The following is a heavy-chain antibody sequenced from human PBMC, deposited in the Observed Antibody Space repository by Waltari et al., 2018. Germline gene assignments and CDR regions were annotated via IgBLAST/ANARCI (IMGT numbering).Heavy chain of an antibody. V-gene: IGHV3-30*15. D-gene: IGHD2-15*01. CDR2: IAYDSINT. CDR1: GFTFSSYA. CDR3: ARRGVTGREAAPPDY. Sequence: QVQLVESGGGVVQPGTSLRLSCAASGFTFSSYAMHWVRQGPGKGLEWVAVIAYDSINTFDADSGKGRFTISRDNSKNTLFLQMSSLRDDDTALYYCARRGVTGREAAPPDYWGQGTLVTVSS. J-gene: IGHJ4*02.